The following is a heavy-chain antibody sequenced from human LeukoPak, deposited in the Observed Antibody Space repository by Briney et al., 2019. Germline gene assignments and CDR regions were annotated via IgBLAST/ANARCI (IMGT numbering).Heavy chain of an antibody. CDR2: IYHSGST. CDR1: GGSISSSSYY. J-gene: IGHJ6*02. V-gene: IGHV4-39*07. CDR3: ARAHSIASYYYGVDV. Sequence: PSETLSLTCTVSGGSISSSSYYWGWIRQPPGKGLEWIGYIYHSGSTYYSPSLTSRVTVSVDTSENQFSLKLSSVTAADTAVYYCARAHSIASYYYGVDVWGQGTTVTVSS. D-gene: IGHD2/OR15-2a*01.